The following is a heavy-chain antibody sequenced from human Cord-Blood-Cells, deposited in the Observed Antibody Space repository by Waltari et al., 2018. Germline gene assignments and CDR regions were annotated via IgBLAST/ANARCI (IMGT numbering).Heavy chain of an antibody. J-gene: IGHJ6*02. CDR1: GYSISSGYY. V-gene: IGHV4-38-2*02. CDR3: ARDLIAAAGPELYYYYGMDV. D-gene: IGHD6-13*01. CDR2: IYHSGST. Sequence: QVQLQESGPGLVKPSETLSLTCAVSGYSISSGYYWGWIRQPPGKGLEWIGSIYHSGSTYYNPSLKSRVTISVDTSKNQFSLKLSSVTAADTAVYYCARDLIAAAGPELYYYYGMDVWGQGTTVTVSS.